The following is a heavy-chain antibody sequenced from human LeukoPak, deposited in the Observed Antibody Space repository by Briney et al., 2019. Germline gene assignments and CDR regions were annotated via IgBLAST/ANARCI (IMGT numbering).Heavy chain of an antibody. CDR2: IIPVLGAT. Sequence: GASVKVSDKTSEATFGSYDINWVRQAPGQGLEWMGRIIPVLGATNYAQKFQGTVTLTADTSTNTVYMELSNLRSEDTALYFCASRSHRKAFDIWGQGTMVTVSS. V-gene: IGHV1-69*04. CDR3: ASRSHRKAFDI. D-gene: IGHD1-14*01. J-gene: IGHJ3*02. CDR1: EATFGSYD.